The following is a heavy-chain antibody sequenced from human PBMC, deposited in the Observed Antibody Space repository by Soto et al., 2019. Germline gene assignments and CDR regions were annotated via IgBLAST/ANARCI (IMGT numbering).Heavy chain of an antibody. CDR3: ARSEVNSGYGRFHYFDY. CDR2: INAGNGNT. CDR1: GYTFTSYA. V-gene: IGHV1-3*01. Sequence: GASVKVSCKASGYTFTSYAMHWVRQAPGQRLEWMGWINAGNGNTKYSQKFQGRVTITRDTSASTAYVELSSLRPEDTAVYYCARSEVNSGYGRFHYFDYWGQGTLVTVSS. J-gene: IGHJ4*02. D-gene: IGHD5-12*01.